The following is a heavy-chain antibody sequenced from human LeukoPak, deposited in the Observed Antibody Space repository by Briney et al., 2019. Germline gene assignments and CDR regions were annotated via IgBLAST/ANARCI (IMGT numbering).Heavy chain of an antibody. D-gene: IGHD2-15*01. CDR2: IKQGGSEK. CDR1: GFTFSNFW. V-gene: IGHV3-7*01. CDR3: ATGTCSGGSCYGYYYYYMDV. Sequence: SGGSLRLSCAASGFTFSNFWMSWVRQAPGKGLEWVANIKQGGSEKYYVDSVKGRLTISRDNAKNSLYLQMNSLRAEDTAVYYCATGTCSGGSCYGYYYYYMDVWGKGTTVTVSS. J-gene: IGHJ6*03.